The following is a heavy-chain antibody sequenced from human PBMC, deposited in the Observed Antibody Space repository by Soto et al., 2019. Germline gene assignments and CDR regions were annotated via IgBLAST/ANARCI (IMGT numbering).Heavy chain of an antibody. J-gene: IGHJ4*02. CDR1: GFTVSSNY. Sequence: SLRLSCAASGFTVSSNYMSWVRQAPGKGLEWVSVIYSGGNTYYADSVKGRFTISRDNSKSTLYLQMNSLRAEDTAVYYCARDVRDGYNDYWGQGTLVTVSS. CDR3: ARDVRDGYNDY. V-gene: IGHV3-66*01. D-gene: IGHD5-12*01. CDR2: IYSGGNT.